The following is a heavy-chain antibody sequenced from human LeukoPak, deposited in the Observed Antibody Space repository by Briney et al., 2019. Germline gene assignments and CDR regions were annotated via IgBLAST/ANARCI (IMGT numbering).Heavy chain of an antibody. V-gene: IGHV3-74*01. Sequence: GGSLRLSCAASGFTFSSYWMHWVRQAPGKGLVWVSRINSDGSSTNYADSVKGRFTISRDNAKNSLYLQMNSLRAEDMALYYCAAIAAAGTGYWGQGTLVTVSS. CDR3: AAIAAAGTGY. D-gene: IGHD6-13*01. J-gene: IGHJ4*02. CDR2: INSDGSST. CDR1: GFTFSSYW.